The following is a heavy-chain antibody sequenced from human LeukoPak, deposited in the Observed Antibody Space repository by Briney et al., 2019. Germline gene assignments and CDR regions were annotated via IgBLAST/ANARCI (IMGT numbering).Heavy chain of an antibody. Sequence: SGGSLRLSCAASGFAVSSNDMSWVRQAPAKGLGWISVIYSGGTTYNADSVKGRFTVSRDNSKNTLYLQMNSLRADDTAVYYCARGPRGFDPWGQGTLVTVSS. V-gene: IGHV3-53*01. CDR1: GFAVSSND. CDR2: IYSGGTT. CDR3: ARGPRGFDP. J-gene: IGHJ5*02.